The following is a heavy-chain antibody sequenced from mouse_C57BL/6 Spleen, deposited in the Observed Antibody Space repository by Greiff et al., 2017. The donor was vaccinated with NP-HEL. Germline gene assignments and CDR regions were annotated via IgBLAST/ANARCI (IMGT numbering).Heavy chain of an antibody. CDR3: ARESYGSSYDY. CDR1: GYTFTSYW. V-gene: IGHV1-55*01. Sequence: QVQLQQPGAELVKPGASVKMSCKASGYTFTSYWITWVKQRPGQGLEWIGDIYPASGSTNYNEKFKSKATLTVDTSSSTAYMQLSSLTSEDSAVYYCARESYGSSYDYWGQGTTRTVSS. CDR2: IYPASGST. J-gene: IGHJ2*01. D-gene: IGHD1-1*01.